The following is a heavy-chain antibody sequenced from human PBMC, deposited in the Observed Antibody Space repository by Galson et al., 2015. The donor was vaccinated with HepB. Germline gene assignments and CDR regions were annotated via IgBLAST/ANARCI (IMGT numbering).Heavy chain of an antibody. CDR3: ARIHAGGHFDY. CDR2: FDWDDDK. Sequence: PALVKPTQTLTLTCTFSGFSLSTSGMRVSWIRHPPGKALEGLPPFDWDDDKFYSTSLKTRITFSKDTSKNQVVLTMTNTAPVDTATYYCARIHAGGHFDYWGQGTLVTVSS. CDR1: GFSLSTSGMR. V-gene: IGHV2-70*04. J-gene: IGHJ4*02. D-gene: IGHD3-16*01.